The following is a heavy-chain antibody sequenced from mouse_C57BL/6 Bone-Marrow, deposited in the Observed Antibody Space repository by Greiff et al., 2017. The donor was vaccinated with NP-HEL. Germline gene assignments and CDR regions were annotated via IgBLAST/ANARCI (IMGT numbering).Heavy chain of an antibody. Sequence: EVMLVESGGGLVKPGGSLKLSCAASGFTFSDYGMHWVRQAPEKGLEWVAYISSDSSTIYYADTVKGRFPISRDNAKNTLFLQRTSLGADDTAMDYCARGRLYPWYFDVWGTGTTVTVSS. CDR1: GFTFSDYG. J-gene: IGHJ1*03. V-gene: IGHV5-17*01. CDR2: ISSDSSTI. CDR3: ARGRLYPWYFDV. D-gene: IGHD2-12*01.